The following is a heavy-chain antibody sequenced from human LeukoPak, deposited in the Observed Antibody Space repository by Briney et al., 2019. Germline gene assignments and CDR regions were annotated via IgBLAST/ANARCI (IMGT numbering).Heavy chain of an antibody. V-gene: IGHV4-34*01. Sequence: PSETLSLTCAVYGGSFSGYYWSCIRQPPGKGLEWIGEINHSGSTNYNPSLESRVTISVDTSKNPFSLKLSSVTAADTAVYCCARGPPTPLRSFYGSGSYYTDWGQGTLVTVSS. D-gene: IGHD3-10*01. J-gene: IGHJ4*02. CDR2: INHSGST. CDR1: GGSFSGYY. CDR3: ARGPPTPLRSFYGSGSYYTD.